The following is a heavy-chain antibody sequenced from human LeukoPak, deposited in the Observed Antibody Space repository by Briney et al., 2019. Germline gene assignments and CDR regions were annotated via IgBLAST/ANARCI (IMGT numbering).Heavy chain of an antibody. J-gene: IGHJ4*02. V-gene: IGHV4-59*11. CDR2: IHYDGRT. CDR1: GVSTSGRY. Sequence: SETLSLTCTVSGVSTSGRYWTWIRQPPGKGLEWFGYIHYDGRTNYNPSLKSGVIISLDKTNNQSPLNQTTVTRADEAAAYCGRLVNYEYSDYWGQGTLVTVSS. CDR3: GRLVNYEYSDY. D-gene: IGHD3-16*01.